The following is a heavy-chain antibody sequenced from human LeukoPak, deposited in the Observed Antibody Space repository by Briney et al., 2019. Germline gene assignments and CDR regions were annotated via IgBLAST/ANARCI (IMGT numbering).Heavy chain of an antibody. CDR3: AKDIRGYSYGPPDAFDI. D-gene: IGHD5-18*01. CDR1: GFTFDDYA. J-gene: IGHJ3*02. CDR2: ISWNSGSI. V-gene: IGHV3-9*01. Sequence: GGSLRLSCAASGFTFDDYAMHWVRQAPGKGLEWVSGISWNSGSIGYADSVKGRFTISRDNAKNSLYLQMNSLRAEDTALYYCAKDIRGYSYGPPDAFDIWGQGTMVTVSS.